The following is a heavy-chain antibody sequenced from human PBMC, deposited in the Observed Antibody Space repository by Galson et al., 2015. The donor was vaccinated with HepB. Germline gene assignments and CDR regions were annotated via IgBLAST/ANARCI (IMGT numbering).Heavy chain of an antibody. J-gene: IGHJ3*02. CDR2: TSGSGYST. CDR1: GFTFSSYA. Sequence: SLRLSCAASGFTFSSYAMSWVRQAPGKGLEWVSGTSGSGYSTYYADSVKGRFTISRDNSRNTLFLLMNSLRADDTAVYYCAKDYLGNGLLSVAFDIWGQGTMVTVFS. V-gene: IGHV3-23*01. D-gene: IGHD2-2*01. CDR3: AKDYLGNGLLSVAFDI.